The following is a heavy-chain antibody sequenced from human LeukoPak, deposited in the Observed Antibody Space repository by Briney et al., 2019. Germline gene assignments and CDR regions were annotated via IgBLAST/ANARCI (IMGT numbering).Heavy chain of an antibody. Sequence: SETLSLTCTVSGGSISSYYWTWIRQPPGKGLEWIGYIYYSGSTNYNPSLKGRVTISVDTSKNQFSLRVNSVTAADTAVYSCARESVYSGRYYAFDIWGQGKRATVSS. V-gene: IGHV4-59*01. CDR2: IYYSGST. D-gene: IGHD1-26*01. CDR3: ARESVYSGRYYAFDI. J-gene: IGHJ3*02. CDR1: GGSISSYY.